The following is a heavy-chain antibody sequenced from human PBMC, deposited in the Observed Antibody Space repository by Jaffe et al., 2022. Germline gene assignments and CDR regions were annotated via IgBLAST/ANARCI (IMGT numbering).Heavy chain of an antibody. Sequence: QVKLVESGGGVVQPGRSLRLSCAASGFTFSDYGIHWVRQAPGKGLEWVAVISYDGSNKYFVDSVRGRFTISRDNSENTVYLQMNSLRPEDTAVYYCAKDPHYSDFWSGHFDYWGQGTRVTVSS. V-gene: IGHV3-30*18. D-gene: IGHD3-3*01. CDR2: ISYDGSNK. CDR3: AKDPHYSDFWSGHFDY. CDR1: GFTFSDYG. J-gene: IGHJ4*02.